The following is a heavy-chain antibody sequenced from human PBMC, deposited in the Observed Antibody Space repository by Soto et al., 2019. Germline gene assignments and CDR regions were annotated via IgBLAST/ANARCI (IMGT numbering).Heavy chain of an antibody. CDR1: GYTFTSYG. V-gene: IGHV1-18*04. D-gene: IGHD5-18*01. J-gene: IGHJ4*02. CDR3: ARATLDQLDTVLNYFDY. Sequence: ASVQVSCKDSGYTFTSYGISWVRQAPGQGLEWMGWISAYNGNTNYAQKLQGRVTMTTDTSTSTAYMELRRLRSDDTAVYYCARATLDQLDTVLNYFDYWGQGTLVTVSS. CDR2: ISAYNGNT.